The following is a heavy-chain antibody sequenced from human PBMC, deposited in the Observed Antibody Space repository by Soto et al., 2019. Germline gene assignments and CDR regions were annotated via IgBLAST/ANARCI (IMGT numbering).Heavy chain of an antibody. CDR2: IYYTGRT. CDR3: ARVDGSGTYSLFDH. J-gene: IGHJ5*02. V-gene: IGHV4-61*01. Sequence: QVLLQQSGPGVVQPSGTLSLTCTVSGGSVNSDSHFWSWIRQPPGKGLEWIGYIYYTGRTTYSPSLKSRVTISVDPSENQLSLKLRSVTAADTAVYYCARVDGSGTYSLFDHWGQGTLITVSS. CDR1: GGSVNSDSHF. D-gene: IGHD3-10*01.